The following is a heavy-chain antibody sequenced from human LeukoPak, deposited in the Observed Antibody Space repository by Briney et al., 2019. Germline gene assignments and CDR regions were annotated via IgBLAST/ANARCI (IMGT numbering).Heavy chain of an antibody. CDR1: GFTFSNHW. CDR3: ARLSQWRGVKSY. Sequence: PGGSLRLSCAASGFTFSNHWMSWVRQAPGKGLEWVANIKEDGSEKNYVDSVKGRFNISRDNAKNSVYLQMNSLRAEDTAVYYRARLSQWRGVKSYWGQGTLVTVSS. CDR2: IKEDGSEK. J-gene: IGHJ4*02. D-gene: IGHD6-19*01. V-gene: IGHV3-7*04.